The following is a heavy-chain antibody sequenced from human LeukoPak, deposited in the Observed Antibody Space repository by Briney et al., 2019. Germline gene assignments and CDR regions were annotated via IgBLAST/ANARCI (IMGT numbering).Heavy chain of an antibody. CDR3: VKRSGVAGTFEY. V-gene: IGHV3-64D*09. D-gene: IGHD3-3*01. Sequence: PGGSLSLLCSASGFTFSSYAMHWVRQAPGKGLEYVSAISSNGGSTYYADSVKGRFTISRDNSKNTLYLQMSSLRAEDTAVYYCVKRSGVAGTFEYWGQGTLVTVSS. CDR2: ISSNGGST. J-gene: IGHJ4*02. CDR1: GFTFSSYA.